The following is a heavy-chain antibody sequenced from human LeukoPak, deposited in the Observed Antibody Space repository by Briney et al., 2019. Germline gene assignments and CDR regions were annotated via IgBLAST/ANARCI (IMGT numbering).Heavy chain of an antibody. D-gene: IGHD3-22*01. Sequence: GESLKISCKGSGYSFTSYWIGWVRQMPGKGLEWMGIIYPGDSDTRYSPSFQGQVTISADKSISTAYLQWSSLKASDTAMYYCARLPRLDYYDSSGYSRDDAFDIWGQGTMVTVSS. CDR1: GYSFTSYW. J-gene: IGHJ3*02. CDR2: IYPGDSDT. V-gene: IGHV5-51*01. CDR3: ARLPRLDYYDSSGYSRDDAFDI.